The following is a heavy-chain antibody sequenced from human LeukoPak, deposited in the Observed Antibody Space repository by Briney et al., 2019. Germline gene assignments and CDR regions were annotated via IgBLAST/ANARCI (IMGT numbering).Heavy chain of an antibody. D-gene: IGHD3-22*01. CDR1: GYTFTDDY. Sequence: GASVKVSCRASGYTFTDDYMHWVRQAPGQGLEWMGWINPNSGGTHSAQKFQGRVTMTRDTSISTAYMELSRLRFDDTAVYYCAREESSGPAFDNWGQGTLVIVSS. V-gene: IGHV1-2*02. CDR2: INPNSGGT. J-gene: IGHJ4*02. CDR3: AREESSGPAFDN.